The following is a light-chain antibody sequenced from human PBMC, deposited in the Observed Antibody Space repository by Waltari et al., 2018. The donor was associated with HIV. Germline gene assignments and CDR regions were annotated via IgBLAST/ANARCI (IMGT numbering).Light chain of an antibody. CDR1: SSDIGGYIY. CDR3: SSFAPTNKFYVL. Sequence: QYTLTQPPSASGSPGQSVTIPCTGTSSDIGGYIYVFCYQQHPGKAPKLIMSEVTKRPSGVPDRFAGSKSGNTASLTVSGLQADDEALYYCSSFAPTNKFYVLFGGGTTLTVL. V-gene: IGLV2-8*01. CDR2: EVT. J-gene: IGLJ2*01.